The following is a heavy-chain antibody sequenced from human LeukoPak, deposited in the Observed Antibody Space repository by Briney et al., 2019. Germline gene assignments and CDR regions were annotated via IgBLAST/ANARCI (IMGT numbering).Heavy chain of an antibody. J-gene: IGHJ4*02. Sequence: SETLSLTCTVSGGSISSYYWSWIRQPAGKGLEWIGRIYTSGGTNYNPSLKSRVTMSVDTSKNQFSLRLSSVTAADTAVYYCARHLTAMAPFDYWGQGTLVTVSS. CDR2: IYTSGGT. CDR3: ARHLTAMAPFDY. D-gene: IGHD5-18*01. CDR1: GGSISSYY. V-gene: IGHV4-4*07.